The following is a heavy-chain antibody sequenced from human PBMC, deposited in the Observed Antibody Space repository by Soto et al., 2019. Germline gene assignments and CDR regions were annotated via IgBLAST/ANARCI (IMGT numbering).Heavy chain of an antibody. CDR3: ARDFQSQPYYYYYYYMDV. Sequence: PGWSLRLSCAASGFTFCSYSMNWFRHAPGKGLEWVSYIISSSSTIYYAVSVNCRFTISSYNAKNSLYLQMNSLRAEDTAVYYCARDFQSQPYYYYYYYMDVWGKGTTVTVSS. V-gene: IGHV3-48*01. CDR2: IISSSSTI. CDR1: GFTFCSYS. J-gene: IGHJ6*03.